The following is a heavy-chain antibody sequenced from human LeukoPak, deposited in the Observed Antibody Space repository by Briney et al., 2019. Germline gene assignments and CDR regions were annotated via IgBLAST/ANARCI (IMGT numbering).Heavy chain of an antibody. CDR1: GFTFSDYY. D-gene: IGHD3-22*01. J-gene: IGHJ6*03. CDR3: ARDLVSSGYCAKQGYYYYYYMDV. CDR2: ISSSGSTI. V-gene: IGHV3-11*04. Sequence: GGSLRLSCAASGFTFSDYYMSWIRQAPGKGLEWVSYISSSGSTIYYADSVKGRFTISRDNAKNSLYLQMNSLRAEDTAVYYCARDLVSSGYCAKQGYYYYYYMDVWGKGTTVTVSS.